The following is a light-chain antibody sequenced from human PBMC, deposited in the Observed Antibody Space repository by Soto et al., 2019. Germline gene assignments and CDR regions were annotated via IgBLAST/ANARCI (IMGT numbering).Light chain of an antibody. Sequence: DIVMTQSPDSLAVSPGERATINCKSSQTILYSSNNENFLAWYQQKPGQPPKLLMYWASTRESGVPDRFSGSGSGTDFTLTISSLQAEDVAVYYCQQYYSTPPTFGQGTRLEIK. CDR1: QTILYSSNNENF. J-gene: IGKJ5*01. V-gene: IGKV4-1*01. CDR3: QQYYSTPPT. CDR2: WAS.